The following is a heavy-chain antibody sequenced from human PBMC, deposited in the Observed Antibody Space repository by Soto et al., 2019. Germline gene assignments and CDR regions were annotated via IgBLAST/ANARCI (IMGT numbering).Heavy chain of an antibody. J-gene: IGHJ6*03. CDR3: ARVGSNYAYYYYYYMDV. D-gene: IGHD4-4*01. CDR1: GGSFSGYY. V-gene: IGHV4-34*01. Sequence: LSLTCAVYGGSFSGYYWSWIRQPPGKGLEWIGEINHSGSTNYNPSLKSRITISVDTSKNQFSLKLSSVTAADTAVYYCARVGSNYAYYYYYYMDVWGKGTTVTVS. CDR2: INHSGST.